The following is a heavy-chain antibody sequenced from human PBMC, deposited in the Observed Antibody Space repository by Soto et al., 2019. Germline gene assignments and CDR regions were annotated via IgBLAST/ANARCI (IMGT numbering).Heavy chain of an antibody. Sequence: ASVKVSCKASGYTFSSYAIHWVRQAPGQRLEWMGWIHAGNGNTKYSQKFQGRVTISRDTSASTAYMQLSSLRSEDTAVYYCARDGEYSERAYYYYYMDVWGKGTTVTVSS. CDR1: GYTFSSYA. V-gene: IGHV1-3*01. D-gene: IGHD3-10*01. CDR2: IHAGNGNT. J-gene: IGHJ6*03. CDR3: ARDGEYSERAYYYYYMDV.